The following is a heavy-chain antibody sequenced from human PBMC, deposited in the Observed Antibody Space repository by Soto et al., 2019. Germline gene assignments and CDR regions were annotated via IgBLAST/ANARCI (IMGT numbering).Heavy chain of an antibody. Sequence: QVQLVQSGAEVKKPGSSVKVSCKASGGTFSSYAISWVRQAPGQGLEWMGGILPIFGTANYAQKFQGRVTITADESTSTAYMELSSLRSEDTAVYYCARSGGGASWKVRGYFDYWGQGTLVTVSS. D-gene: IGHD3-10*01. CDR1: GGTFSSYA. CDR2: ILPIFGTA. J-gene: IGHJ4*02. CDR3: ARSGGGASWKVRGYFDY. V-gene: IGHV1-69*01.